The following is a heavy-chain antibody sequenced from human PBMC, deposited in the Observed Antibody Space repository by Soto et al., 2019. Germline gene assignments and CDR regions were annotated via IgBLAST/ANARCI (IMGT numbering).Heavy chain of an antibody. CDR1: GVTFSTYA. Sequence: GGSLRLSCAASGVTFSTYAMSWVRQAPGKGLEWVSTISSSGGSTHYADSVKGRFTISRDNSKNSLYLQMNSLRVEDTAVYYCAKDQTSNSCYDHWGRGTLVTVSS. V-gene: IGHV3-23*01. D-gene: IGHD2-2*01. CDR3: AKDQTSNSCYDH. J-gene: IGHJ4*02. CDR2: ISSSGGST.